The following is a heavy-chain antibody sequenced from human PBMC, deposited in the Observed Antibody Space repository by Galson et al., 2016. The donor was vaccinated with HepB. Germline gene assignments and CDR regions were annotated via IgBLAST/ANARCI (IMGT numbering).Heavy chain of an antibody. D-gene: IGHD3-16*01. CDR3: ARRGSNYGLDY. J-gene: IGHJ4*01. Sequence: QSGAEVKEPGESLRISCETSGYDFASLWIAWVRQKPGKGLEWMGMIFPDASGTKYNPPFQGLAIIYADKSINTTFLQWSSLKASDTAMYYCARRGSNYGLDYWGQGTPVSVS. CDR1: GYDFASLW. V-gene: IGHV5-51*01. CDR2: IFPDASGT.